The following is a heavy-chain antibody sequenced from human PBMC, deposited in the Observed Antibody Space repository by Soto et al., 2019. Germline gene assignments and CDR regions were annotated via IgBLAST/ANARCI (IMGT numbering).Heavy chain of an antibody. V-gene: IGHV1-24*01. CDR3: ATFRYCSGGSCYPFDY. Sequence: ASVKVSCKVSGYTLTELSMHWVRQAPGKGLEWMVGFDPEDGETIYAQKFQGRVTMTEDTSTDTAYMELSSLRSEDTAVYYCATFRYCSGGSCYPFDYWGQGTLVTVSS. D-gene: IGHD2-15*01. CDR2: FDPEDGET. CDR1: GYTLTELS. J-gene: IGHJ4*02.